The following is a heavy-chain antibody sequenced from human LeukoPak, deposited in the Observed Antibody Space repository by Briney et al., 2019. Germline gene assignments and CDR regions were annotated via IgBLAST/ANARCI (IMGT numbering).Heavy chain of an antibody. J-gene: IGHJ4*02. CDR3: ARLYYYDSSGYYARDY. D-gene: IGHD3-22*01. CDR1: VYTFTGYY. V-gene: IGHV1-2*02. Sequence: ASVKVSCKSSVYTFTGYYMHWVRQAPGQGLEWMGWINPNSGGTNYAQKFQGRVTMTRDTSISTVYMELSRLRSDDTAVYYCARLYYYDSSGYYARDYWGQGTLVTVSS. CDR2: INPNSGGT.